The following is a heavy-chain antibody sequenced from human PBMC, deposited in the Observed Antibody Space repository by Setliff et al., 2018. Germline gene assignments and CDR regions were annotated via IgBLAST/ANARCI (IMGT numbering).Heavy chain of an antibody. CDR1: GGTFSSYG. D-gene: IGHD5-12*01. CDR2: TIPMFRTT. J-gene: IGHJ6*03. CDR3: VREGVDRRSSTDHRYYMDV. Sequence: SVKVSCKASGGTFSSYGISWVRQAPGQGLEWMGGTIPMFRTTNYARKFQGRVTIITDESTSTAYMQLSSLGSDDTAVYYCVREGVDRRSSTDHRYYMDVWGEGTTVTVSS. V-gene: IGHV1-69*05.